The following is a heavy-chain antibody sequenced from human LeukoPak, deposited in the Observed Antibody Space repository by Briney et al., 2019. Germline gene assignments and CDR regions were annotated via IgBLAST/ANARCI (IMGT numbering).Heavy chain of an antibody. CDR1: GGSISSGSYY. CDR3: ARDGQYYDFWSGYPWYFDL. V-gene: IGHV4-61*02. D-gene: IGHD3-3*01. Sequence: SETLSLTCTVSGGSISSGSYYWSWIRQPAGKGLEWIGRIYTSGSTNYNPSLKSRVTISVDTSKNQFSLKLSSVTAADTAVYYCARDGQYYDFWSGYPWYFDLWGRGTLVTVSS. J-gene: IGHJ2*01. CDR2: IYTSGST.